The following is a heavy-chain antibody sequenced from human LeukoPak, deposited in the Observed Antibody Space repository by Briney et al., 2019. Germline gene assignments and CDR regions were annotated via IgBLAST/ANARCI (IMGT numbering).Heavy chain of an antibody. J-gene: IGHJ4*02. D-gene: IGHD5-18*01. CDR2: IYYSGST. V-gene: IGHV4-59*08. CDR1: GDSINSYY. Sequence: ASETLSLTCTVSGDSINSYYWSWLRQPPGKGLEWIGYIYYSGSTKYNPSIKSRVTISVDTSKNQFSLKLSSVTAADTAVYYCARSLRGYRFATDYWGQGTLVTVSS. CDR3: ARSLRGYRFATDY.